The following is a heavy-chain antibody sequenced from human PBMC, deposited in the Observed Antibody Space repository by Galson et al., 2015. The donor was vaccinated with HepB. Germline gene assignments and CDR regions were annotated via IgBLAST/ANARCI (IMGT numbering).Heavy chain of an antibody. CDR2: ISGSGGST. J-gene: IGHJ6*03. Sequence: SLRLSCAASGFTFSSCAMSWVRQAPGKGLEWVSAISGSGGSTYYADSVKGRFTISRDNSKNTLYLQMNSLRAEDTAVYYCAKAAWVKLAASSTYYYYYMDVWGKGTTVTVSS. CDR3: AKAAWVKLAASSTYYYYYMDV. CDR1: GFTFSSCA. V-gene: IGHV3-23*01. D-gene: IGHD6-6*01.